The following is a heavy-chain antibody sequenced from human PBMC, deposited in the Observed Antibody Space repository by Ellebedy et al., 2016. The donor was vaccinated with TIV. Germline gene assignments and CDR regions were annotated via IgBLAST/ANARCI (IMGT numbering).Heavy chain of an antibody. CDR1: GFTFSSYA. V-gene: IGHV3-23*01. Sequence: GESLKISCAASGFTFSSYAMSWVRQAPGKGLEWVSAISGSGGSTYYADSVKGRFTISRDNSKNTLYLQMNSLRAEDTAVYYCAKSKVVPAAMWHYYYGMDVWGQGTTVTVSS. CDR3: AKSKVVPAAMWHYYYGMDV. D-gene: IGHD2-2*01. CDR2: ISGSGGST. J-gene: IGHJ6*02.